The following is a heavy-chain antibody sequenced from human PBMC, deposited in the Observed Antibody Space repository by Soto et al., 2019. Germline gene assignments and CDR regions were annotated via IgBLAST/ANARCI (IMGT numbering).Heavy chain of an antibody. CDR1: GFTFSSYG. J-gene: IGHJ6*02. V-gene: IGHV3-33*01. CDR3: ARVDTRGWVYYYYYGMDV. D-gene: IGHD5-18*01. CDR2: IWYDGSNK. Sequence: QVQLVESGGGVVQPGRSLRLSCAASGFTFSSYGIHWVRQAPGKGLEWVAVIWYDGSNKYYADSVKGRFTISRDNSKNTLYLQMNSLRAEDTAVYYCARVDTRGWVYYYYYGMDVWGQGTTVTVSS.